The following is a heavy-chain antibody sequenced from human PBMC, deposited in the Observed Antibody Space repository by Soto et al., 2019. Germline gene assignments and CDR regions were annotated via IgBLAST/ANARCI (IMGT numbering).Heavy chain of an antibody. Sequence: SETLSLTCTVSGGSISSSSYYWGWIRQPPGKGLEWIGSIFYSGSTYYNPSLKSRVTISVDRSKNQFSLKLSSVTAADTAVYYCARENGDYLRWDSTNWFDPWGQGTLVTVSS. J-gene: IGHJ5*02. CDR1: GGSISSSSYY. CDR2: IFYSGST. V-gene: IGHV4-39*07. CDR3: ARENGDYLRWDSTNWFDP. D-gene: IGHD4-17*01.